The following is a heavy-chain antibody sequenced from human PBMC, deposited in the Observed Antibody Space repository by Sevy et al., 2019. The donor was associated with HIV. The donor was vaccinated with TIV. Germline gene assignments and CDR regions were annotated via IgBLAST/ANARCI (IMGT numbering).Heavy chain of an antibody. CDR2: ISSSGSTI. V-gene: IGHV3-11*01. Sequence: GGSLRLSCAASGFTFSDYYMSWIRQAPGKGLEWVSYISSSGSTIYYADSVKGRFTISRDNAKNSLYPQMNSLRAEDTAVYYCARGLWFGELSPFDYWGQGTLVTVSS. J-gene: IGHJ4*02. CDR3: ARGLWFGELSPFDY. D-gene: IGHD3-10*01. CDR1: GFTFSDYY.